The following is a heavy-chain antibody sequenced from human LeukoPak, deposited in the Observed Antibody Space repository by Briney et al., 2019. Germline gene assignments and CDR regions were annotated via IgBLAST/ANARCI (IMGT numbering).Heavy chain of an antibody. D-gene: IGHD3-10*01. CDR2: IFYSGST. CDR3: ARLVYGPQYYYYYYMYV. J-gene: IGHJ6*03. V-gene: IGHV4-39*07. CDR1: SGSISTSNYY. Sequence: ASETLSLTCTVSSGSISTSNYYWGWVRQPPGKALEWIGNIFYSGSTYYSPSLKSRVTISVDTSKNQFSLKLSSVTAADTAVYYCARLVYGPQYYYYYYMYVWGKGTTVTVSS.